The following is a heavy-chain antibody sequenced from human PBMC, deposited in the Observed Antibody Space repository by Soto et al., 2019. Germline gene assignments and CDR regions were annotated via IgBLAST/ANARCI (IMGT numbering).Heavy chain of an antibody. CDR3: AKAPDNYGSGSYFAFDI. Sequence: PGGSLRLSCAASGFTFSSYWMHWVRQAPGKGLVWVSRINSDGSSTSYADSVKGRFTISRDNAKNTLYLQMNSLRAEDTALYYCAKAPDNYGSGSYFAFDIWGQGTMVTVSS. D-gene: IGHD3-10*01. V-gene: IGHV3-74*01. CDR2: INSDGSST. J-gene: IGHJ3*02. CDR1: GFTFSSYW.